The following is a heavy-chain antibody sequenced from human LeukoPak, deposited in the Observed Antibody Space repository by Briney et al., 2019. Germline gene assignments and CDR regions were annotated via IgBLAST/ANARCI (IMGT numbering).Heavy chain of an antibody. CDR3: AKGNDYGGNDFDY. Sequence: PGGSLRLSCAASGFTFSSYWMSWVRQAPGKGLEWVSGISWNSGSIGYADSVKGRFTISRDNAKNSLYLQMNSLRAEDTALYYCAKGNDYGGNDFDYWGQGTLVTVSS. V-gene: IGHV3-9*01. CDR2: ISWNSGSI. CDR1: GFTFSSYW. J-gene: IGHJ4*02. D-gene: IGHD4-23*01.